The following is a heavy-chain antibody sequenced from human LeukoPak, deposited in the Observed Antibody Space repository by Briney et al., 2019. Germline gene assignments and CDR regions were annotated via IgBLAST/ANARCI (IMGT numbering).Heavy chain of an antibody. D-gene: IGHD3-10*01. CDR3: ASYKSWTGQTVRGVITSGWFDP. CDR2: IHTSGGT. Sequence: PSETLSLTCTVSGGSITSYYWSWIRQPAGKGLEWIGRIHTSGGTNYNPSLKSRVTISVDTSRNQFSLNLSSVTAADTAVYYCASYKSWTGQTVRGVITSGWFDPWGQGTLVTVSS. CDR1: GGSITSYY. J-gene: IGHJ5*02. V-gene: IGHV4-4*07.